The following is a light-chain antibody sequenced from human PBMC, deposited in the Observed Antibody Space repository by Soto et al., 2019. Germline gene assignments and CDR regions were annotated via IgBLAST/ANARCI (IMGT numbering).Light chain of an antibody. V-gene: IGLV2-14*01. CDR2: EVS. Sequence: QSALTQPASVSGSAGQSITISCTGASSDVGGYNYVSWYQQHPGKAPKLMIYEVSNRPSGVSNRFSGSKSANTASLTISGLQAEDEANYYCSSYTGSSTLVVFGAGTQLTV. CDR1: SSDVGGYNY. J-gene: IGLJ3*02. CDR3: SSYTGSSTLVV.